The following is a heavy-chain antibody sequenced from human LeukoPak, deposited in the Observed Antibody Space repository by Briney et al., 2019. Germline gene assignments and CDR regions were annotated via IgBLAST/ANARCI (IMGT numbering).Heavy chain of an antibody. Sequence: GGSLRLSCAASGFTVSSNYMSWVRQAPGKGLEWVSVIYSGGSTYYADSVKGRFTISRDNSKNTLYLQMNSLRAEDTAVYYCARTRCGELLGAFDIWGQGTMVTVSS. D-gene: IGHD3-10*01. CDR1: GFTVSSNY. CDR2: IYSGGST. J-gene: IGHJ3*02. V-gene: IGHV3-53*01. CDR3: ARTRCGELLGAFDI.